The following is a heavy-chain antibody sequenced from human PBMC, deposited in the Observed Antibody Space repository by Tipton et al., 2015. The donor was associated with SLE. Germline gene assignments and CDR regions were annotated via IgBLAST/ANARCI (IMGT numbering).Heavy chain of an antibody. CDR2: ISWDGGST. J-gene: IGHJ4*02. V-gene: IGHV3-43*01. CDR3: AKDPDYYGSGSYPDY. CDR1: GFIFDDNT. Sequence: SLRLSCAASGFIFDDNTMHWVRQGPGKGLEWVSLISWDGGSTYYADSVKGRFTISRDNSKNSLYLQMNSLRTEDTALYYCAKDPDYYGSGSYPDYWGQGTPVTVSS. D-gene: IGHD3-10*01.